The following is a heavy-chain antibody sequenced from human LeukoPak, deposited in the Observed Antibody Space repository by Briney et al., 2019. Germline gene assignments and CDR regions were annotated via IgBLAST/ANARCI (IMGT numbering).Heavy chain of an antibody. CDR2: INHRGST. V-gene: IGHV4-34*01. Sequence: SETLSLTCAVYGDSFSGYYWSWIRQPPGKGLEWIAEINHRGSTHYNPSLKSRVNISADTSKNQFSLNLKSVTAADTAVYFCARHAVYAGSGWAFDYWGQGTLVTVFS. CDR3: ARHAVYAGSGWAFDY. D-gene: IGHD6-19*01. CDR1: GDSFSGYY. J-gene: IGHJ4*02.